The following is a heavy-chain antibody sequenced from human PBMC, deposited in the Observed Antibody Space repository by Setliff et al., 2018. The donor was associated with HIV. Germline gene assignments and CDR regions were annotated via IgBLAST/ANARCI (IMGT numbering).Heavy chain of an antibody. CDR1: GFTFSSYS. D-gene: IGHD2-8*02. V-gene: IGHV3-23*01. CDR3: AKSLLVAGNDY. J-gene: IGHJ4*02. CDR2: ISSGGEIM. Sequence: PGGSLSLSCAASGFTFSSYSMNWVRQAPGKGLEWVSAISSGGEIMFYADSVKGRFTISRDNSKNTLYLQMISLRADDTAVYYCAKSLLVAGNDYWGQGTLVTVSS.